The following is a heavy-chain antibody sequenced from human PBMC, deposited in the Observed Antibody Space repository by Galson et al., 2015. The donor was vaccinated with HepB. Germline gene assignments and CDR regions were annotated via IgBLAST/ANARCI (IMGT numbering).Heavy chain of an antibody. CDR2: ISGGGGSA. J-gene: IGHJ4*02. CDR1: RFTFSTYA. CDR3: AKGHGYNSAGVEY. D-gene: IGHD5-24*01. V-gene: IGHV3-23*01. Sequence: SLRLSCAASRFTFSTYAMIWVGQAPGKGLEWVSSISGGGGSAYYADSVRGRFTISRDNSKNTLYLLMNSLRAEDTAIYYCAKGHGYNSAGVEYWGQGTLVTVSS.